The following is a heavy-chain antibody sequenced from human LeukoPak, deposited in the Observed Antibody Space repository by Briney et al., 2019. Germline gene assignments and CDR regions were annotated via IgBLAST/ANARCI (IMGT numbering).Heavy chain of an antibody. CDR1: GFTFVDYA. CDR2: ISWNSGSI. Sequence: PGGALLLSCAASGFTFVDYAMDWVRQAPGKGLEWVSGISWNSGSIGYADSVKGRFTISRDNAKNYLYLQMNSLRAEDTDWYYCAKDHLDCWGQGTLVTVSS. CDR3: AKDHLDC. V-gene: IGHV3-9*01. J-gene: IGHJ4*02.